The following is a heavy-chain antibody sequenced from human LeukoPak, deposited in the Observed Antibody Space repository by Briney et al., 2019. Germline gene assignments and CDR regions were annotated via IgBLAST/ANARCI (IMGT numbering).Heavy chain of an antibody. Sequence: GGSLRLSCAASGFTFSNYDLTWVRQTPGKGLEWISDIGRSGNPINYADSVQGRFTISRDNAKNSLYLQINSLRADDTAVYYCARGGITFGGVIVHWGQGTLVTVSS. CDR3: ARGGITFGGVIVH. J-gene: IGHJ4*02. CDR1: GFTFSNYD. V-gene: IGHV3-48*03. D-gene: IGHD3-16*02. CDR2: IGRSGNPI.